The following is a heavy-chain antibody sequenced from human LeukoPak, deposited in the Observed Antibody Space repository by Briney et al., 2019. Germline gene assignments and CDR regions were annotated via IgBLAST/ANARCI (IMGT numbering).Heavy chain of an antibody. V-gene: IGHV3-74*01. Sequence: PGGSLRPSCAASGFTFSSYWMHWVRQAPGKGLVWVSRINSDGTSSIYADSVKGRFTGSRDNAKNTVYLQMNSLRAEDTSVYYCARGYYGAFDIWGHGTVVTVSS. J-gene: IGHJ3*02. CDR3: ARGYYGAFDI. D-gene: IGHD1-26*01. CDR1: GFTFSSYW. CDR2: INSDGTSS.